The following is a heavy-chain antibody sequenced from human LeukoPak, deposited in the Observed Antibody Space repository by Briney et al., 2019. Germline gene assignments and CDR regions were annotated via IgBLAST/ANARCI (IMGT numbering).Heavy chain of an antibody. D-gene: IGHD1-26*01. V-gene: IGHV3-48*04. CDR1: GFTFSSYS. CDR2: ISSSSSTI. CDR3: ATNHGWGANGGMDV. J-gene: IGHJ6*02. Sequence: GGSLRLSCAASGFTFSSYSMNWVRQAPGKGLEWVSYISSSSSTIYYADSVKGRFTISRDNAKNSLYLQMNSLRAEDTAVYYCATNHGWGANGGMDVWGQGTTVTVSS.